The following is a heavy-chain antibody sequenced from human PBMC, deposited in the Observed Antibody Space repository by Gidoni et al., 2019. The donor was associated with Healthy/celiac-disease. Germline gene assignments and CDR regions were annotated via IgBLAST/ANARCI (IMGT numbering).Heavy chain of an antibody. D-gene: IGHD4-17*01. Sequence: QVQLVQSGAEVKKPGSSVKVSCKASGGTFSSYAISWVRQAPGQGLEWMGGIIPIFGTANYAQKCQGRVTITADKSTSTAYMELSSLRSEDTAVYYCARGSTTVTAYTYYWYMDVWGKGTTVTVSS. CDR1: GGTFSSYA. CDR2: IIPIFGTA. V-gene: IGHV1-69*06. J-gene: IGHJ6*03. CDR3: ARGSTTVTAYTYYWYMDV.